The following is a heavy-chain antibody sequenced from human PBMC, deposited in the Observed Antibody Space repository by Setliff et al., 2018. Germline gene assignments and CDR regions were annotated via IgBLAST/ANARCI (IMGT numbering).Heavy chain of an antibody. Sequence: PGESLKISCKDSGHLFSISWIGWVRQMPGKGLDWMGIIYPGDLQIKYSPSFHGQVTMSLDRSITTAYLQWDSLRASDTAIYYCAQKHQRASWAFDPWGRGTLVTVSS. J-gene: IGHJ5*02. CDR1: GHLFSISW. CDR2: IYPGDLQI. D-gene: IGHD2-2*01. V-gene: IGHV5-51*01. CDR3: AQKHQRASWAFDP.